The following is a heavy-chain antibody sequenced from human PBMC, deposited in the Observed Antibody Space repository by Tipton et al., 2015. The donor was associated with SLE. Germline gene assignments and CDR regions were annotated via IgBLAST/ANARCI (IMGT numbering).Heavy chain of an antibody. J-gene: IGHJ4*02. CDR2: IHIVNSDT. Sequence: VQLVQSGAEVKKPGESLRVSCMVSAYSVTDHWIGWVRQMPGKGLEWMGIIHIVNSDTRYSPSFQGQATMSADKSINTAYLQWSSLKASDTATYYCVRHGVHTRSSMVEYWGQGTLVTVSS. CDR1: AYSVTDHW. CDR3: VRHGVHTRSSMVEY. D-gene: IGHD6-6*01. V-gene: IGHV5-51*01.